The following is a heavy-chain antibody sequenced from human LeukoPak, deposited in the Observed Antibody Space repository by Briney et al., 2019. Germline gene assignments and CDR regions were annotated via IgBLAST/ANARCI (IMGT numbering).Heavy chain of an antibody. CDR1: GDSISSSNYY. CDR2: IYYSGST. D-gene: IGHD3-3*01. J-gene: IGHJ5*02. CDR3: ARGQGRSYYDFWSGYSHNWFDP. V-gene: IGHV4-39*07. Sequence: SPSEILSLTCTVSGDSISSSNYYWGWIRQPPGKGLEWIGSIYYSGSTYFNPSLKSRVTISVDTSKNQFSLKLSSVTAADTAVYYCARGQGRSYYDFWSGYSHNWFDPWGQGTLVTVSS.